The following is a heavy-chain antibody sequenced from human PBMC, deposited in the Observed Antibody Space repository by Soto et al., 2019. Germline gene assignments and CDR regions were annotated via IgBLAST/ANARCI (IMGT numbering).Heavy chain of an antibody. J-gene: IGHJ5*02. D-gene: IGHD3-10*01. CDR2: ISWNSGTI. CDR1: GFSFDDYA. CDR3: ARDVWSRASGPPDS. V-gene: IGHV3-9*01. Sequence: EVQLVESGGGLIQPGMSLRLSCAASGFSFDDYAMHWVRQVTGKGLEWITGISWNSGTIGYADSVKGRFTISRDNAKNSLYLQMNSLSAEDTAFYYCARDVWSRASGPPDSWGQGTLVTVSS.